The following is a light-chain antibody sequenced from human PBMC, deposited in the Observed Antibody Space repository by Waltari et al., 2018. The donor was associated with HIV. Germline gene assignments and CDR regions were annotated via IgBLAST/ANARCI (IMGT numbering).Light chain of an antibody. CDR1: SSDVGGYVY. CDR2: DVS. V-gene: IGLV2-14*03. CDR3: SSYTSSSALDVV. Sequence: QSALTQPASVSGSPGQSITISCTGTSSDVGGYVYVSWYQQHPGKAPKLMIFDVSNRPSGVSNRFSGSKSGNTASLTISGLQAEDEADDYCSSYTSSSALDVVFGGGTKLTVL. J-gene: IGLJ2*01.